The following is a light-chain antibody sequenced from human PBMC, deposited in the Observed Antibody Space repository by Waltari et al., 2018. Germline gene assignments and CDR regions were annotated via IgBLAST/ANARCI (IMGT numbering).Light chain of an antibody. CDR2: DVS. CDR3: CSYVGGGTLI. V-gene: IGLV2-23*02. J-gene: IGLJ2*01. CDR1: SNDIGGYNF. Sequence: QSALTQPASVSGSPGQSITISCMGTSNDIGGYNFVSWYQQHPGKAPKLMIYDVSKRPSGVSNRVSGSKSGNTASLTISGLQAEDEADYYCCSYVGGGTLIFGGGTNVTVL.